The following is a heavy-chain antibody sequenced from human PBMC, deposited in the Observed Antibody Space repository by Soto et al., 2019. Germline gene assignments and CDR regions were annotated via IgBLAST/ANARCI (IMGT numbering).Heavy chain of an antibody. D-gene: IGHD3-3*01. J-gene: IGHJ4*02. CDR1: RGTFSSYA. Sequence: SVKVSCKASRGTFSSYAISCVRQAPGQGLEWMGGIIPIFGTANYAQKFQGRVTITADESTSTAYMELSSLRSEDTAVYYCARGGSGFLEWFFDYWGQGTLVTVSS. CDR3: ARGGSGFLEWFFDY. V-gene: IGHV1-69*13. CDR2: IIPIFGTA.